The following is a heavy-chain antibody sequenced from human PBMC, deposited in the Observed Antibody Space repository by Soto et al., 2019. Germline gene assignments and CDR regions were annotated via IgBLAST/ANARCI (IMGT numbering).Heavy chain of an antibody. D-gene: IGHD2-21*01. Sequence: GGSLRLPCAASGFTFSGSAMHWVRQASGKGLEWVGRIRSKANSYATAYAASVKGRFTISRDDSKNTAYLQMNSLKTEDTAVYYCTRGPYCGGDCYWYFDLWGRGTLVTVSS. CDR1: GFTFSGSA. V-gene: IGHV3-73*01. CDR3: TRGPYCGGDCYWYFDL. J-gene: IGHJ2*01. CDR2: IRSKANSYAT.